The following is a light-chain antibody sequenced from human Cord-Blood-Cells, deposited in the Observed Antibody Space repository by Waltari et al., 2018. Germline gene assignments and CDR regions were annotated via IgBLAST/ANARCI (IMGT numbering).Light chain of an antibody. CDR2: SAS. J-gene: IGKJ1*01. Sequence: EIVMTQSPATLSVSPGERATLSCRASQSVSSNLAWYQQKPGQAPRLRIYSASTRATGIPARVSGSGSGTEFTLTISSLQSEDFAVYYCQQYNNWPQTFGQGTKVEIK. CDR3: QQYNNWPQT. V-gene: IGKV3-15*01. CDR1: QSVSSN.